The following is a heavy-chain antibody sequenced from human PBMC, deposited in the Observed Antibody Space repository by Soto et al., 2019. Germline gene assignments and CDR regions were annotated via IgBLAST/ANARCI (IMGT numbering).Heavy chain of an antibody. J-gene: IGHJ4*02. D-gene: IGHD3-16*01. V-gene: IGHV3-48*02. Sequence: EVQVVESGGGLVQPGGSLRLSCAASGFSFSTYSINWVRQAPGKGLEWVSYVSSSGSGIFYADSVKGRFTISRDNAKNSLYLQMNSLRDEDTAIYYCAREENWAFDYWAQGTLVTVSS. CDR2: VSSSGSGI. CDR1: GFSFSTYS. CDR3: AREENWAFDY.